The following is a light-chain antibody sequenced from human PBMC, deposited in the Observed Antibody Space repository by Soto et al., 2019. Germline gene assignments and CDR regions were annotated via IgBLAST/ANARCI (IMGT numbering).Light chain of an antibody. CDR2: GAS. CDR1: QSVTSSY. Sequence: DIVLTQSPGTLSLSPGERATLSCRASQSVTSSYLAWYQHKPGQAPRLLIYGASSRATGSPDRFSGSGSGTDFTLTISRLEPEDFAVYFCQQYGALPRFGQGTRLEIK. J-gene: IGKJ5*01. V-gene: IGKV3-20*01. CDR3: QQYGALPR.